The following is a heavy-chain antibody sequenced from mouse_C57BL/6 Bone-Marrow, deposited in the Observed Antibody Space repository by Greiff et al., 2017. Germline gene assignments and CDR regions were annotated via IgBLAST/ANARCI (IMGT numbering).Heavy chain of an antibody. CDR1: GYTFTSYW. D-gene: IGHD2-1*01. V-gene: IGHV1-69*01. Sequence: QVQLQQPGAELVMPGASVKLSCKASGYTFTSYWMHWVKQRPGQGLEWIGEIDPSASSTNSNQQFKGKSTLPVDKSSSTAYMQLSSLTSVYSAVYYCARWGNSMLTTKGFAYWGQGTLVTVAA. J-gene: IGHJ3*01. CDR2: IDPSASST. CDR3: ARWGNSMLTTKGFAY.